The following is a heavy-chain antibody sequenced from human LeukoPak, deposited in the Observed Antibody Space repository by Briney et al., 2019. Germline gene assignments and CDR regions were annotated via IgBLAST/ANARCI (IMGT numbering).Heavy chain of an antibody. Sequence: SETLSLTCAVSGGSISSSNWWSWVRQPPGKGLEWIGEIYHSGSTNYNPSLKSRVTISVDKSKNQFSLRLSSVTAADTAVYYCARENRFDSSGRRVDFDYWGQGTLVTVSS. V-gene: IGHV4-4*02. D-gene: IGHD3-22*01. J-gene: IGHJ4*02. CDR1: GGSISSSNW. CDR2: IYHSGST. CDR3: ARENRFDSSGRRVDFDY.